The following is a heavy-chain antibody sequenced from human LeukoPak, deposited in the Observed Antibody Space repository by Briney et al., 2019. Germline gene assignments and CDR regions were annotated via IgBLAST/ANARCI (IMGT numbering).Heavy chain of an antibody. Sequence: SETLSLTCTVSGGSISSHYWSWIRQPAGKGLEWIGRIYTSGSTNYNPSLKSRVTMSVDTSKNQFSLKLSSVTAADTAVYYCARGFDQASDWWFDPWGQGTLVTVSS. V-gene: IGHV4-4*07. CDR1: GGSISSHY. D-gene: IGHD3/OR15-3a*01. CDR3: ARGFDQASDWWFDP. CDR2: IYTSGST. J-gene: IGHJ5*02.